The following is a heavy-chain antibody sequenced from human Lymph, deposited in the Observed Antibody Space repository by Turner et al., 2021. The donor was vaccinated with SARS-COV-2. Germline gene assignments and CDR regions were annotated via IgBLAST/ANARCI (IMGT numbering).Heavy chain of an antibody. J-gene: IGHJ3*02. D-gene: IGHD1-26*01. CDR2: IYYSGNT. V-gene: IGHV4-39*01. CDR1: GGSISSSSYY. Sequence: QLQLQESGPGLVKPSETLSLTCTVSGGSISSSSYYWGWIRQPPGKGLEWIGNIYYSGNTYYNSSLKSRVTISVDTSKNQFSLKLSAVAAADTAVYYCARHHRFYSGSYSGAFDIWGQGTMVTVSS. CDR3: ARHHRFYSGSYSGAFDI.